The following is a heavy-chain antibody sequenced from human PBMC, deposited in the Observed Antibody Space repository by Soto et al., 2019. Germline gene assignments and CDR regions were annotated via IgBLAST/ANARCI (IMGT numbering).Heavy chain of an antibody. J-gene: IGHJ4*02. CDR3: ARDSRLSYDSSGYPDY. V-gene: IGHV1-69*04. CDR1: GGTFSSYT. Sequence: SVKVSCKASGGTFSSYTISWVRQAPGQGLEWMGRIIPILGIANYAQKFQGRVTITADKSTSTAYMELSSLRSEDTAVYYCARDSRLSYDSSGYPDYWGQGTLVTVSS. D-gene: IGHD3-22*01. CDR2: IIPILGIA.